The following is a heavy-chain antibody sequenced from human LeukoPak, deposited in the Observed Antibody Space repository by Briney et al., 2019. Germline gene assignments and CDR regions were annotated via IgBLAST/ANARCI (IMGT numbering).Heavy chain of an antibody. D-gene: IGHD5-18*01. CDR2: ISSSSSYI. Sequence: GGSLRLSCAASGFTFSSYSMNWVRQAPGKGLEWVSSISSSSSYIYYADSVKGRFTISRDNAKNSLYLQMNSLRAEDTAVYYCARDSDTAMGIFDYWGQGTLVTVSS. V-gene: IGHV3-21*04. CDR3: ARDSDTAMGIFDY. CDR1: GFTFSSYS. J-gene: IGHJ4*02.